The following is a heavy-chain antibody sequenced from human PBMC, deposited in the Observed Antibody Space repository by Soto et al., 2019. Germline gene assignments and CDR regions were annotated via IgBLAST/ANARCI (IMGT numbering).Heavy chain of an antibody. D-gene: IGHD3-16*01. Sequence: QVQLQESGPGLLKSSQNLSLTCSVSGGSINSVNYYWSWIRQHPGKGLEWIGYIYYSGSTHYNPSLKSRVTISVDTSENQFSLKLSSVTAADTAVYYCAREGGDGVDYWGQGTLVTIS. CDR2: IYYSGST. J-gene: IGHJ4*02. CDR3: AREGGDGVDY. CDR1: GGSINSVNYY. V-gene: IGHV4-31*03.